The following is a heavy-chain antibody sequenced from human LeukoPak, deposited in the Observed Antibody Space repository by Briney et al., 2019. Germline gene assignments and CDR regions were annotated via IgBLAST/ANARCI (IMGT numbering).Heavy chain of an antibody. Sequence: SVKVSCKASGGTFSSYAISWVRQAPGQGLEWMGRIIPILGIANYAQKFQGRVTITADKSTSTAYMELSSPRSEDTAVYYCARLPESGWYNYYFDYWGQGTLVTVSS. V-gene: IGHV1-69*04. D-gene: IGHD6-19*01. CDR1: GGTFSSYA. J-gene: IGHJ4*02. CDR2: IIPILGIA. CDR3: ARLPESGWYNYYFDY.